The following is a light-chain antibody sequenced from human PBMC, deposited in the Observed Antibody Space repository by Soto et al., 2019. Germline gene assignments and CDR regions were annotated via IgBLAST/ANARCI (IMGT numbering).Light chain of an antibody. CDR3: AAWDEALNRHV. Sequence: QSVLTQPPSASGTPGQRVTISCSGRSSNIGSSTVHWFQQLPGTAPKLLIHRSDQRPSGVPDRFSGSKSGTSASLAISGLQSEDEADYYCAAWDEALNRHVFGHGTKVTVL. J-gene: IGLJ1*01. CDR1: SSNIGSST. V-gene: IGLV1-44*01. CDR2: RSD.